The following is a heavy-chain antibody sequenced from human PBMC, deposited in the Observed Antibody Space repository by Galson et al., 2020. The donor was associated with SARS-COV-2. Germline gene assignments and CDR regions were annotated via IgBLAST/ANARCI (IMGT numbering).Heavy chain of an antibody. J-gene: IGHJ4*02. Sequence: GGSLRLSCAVSGFTFKDYWMSWVRQAPGKGLEWVANIKGDGSERNYVDSVKGRFSISRDNAVDSLYLQMNSLRVEDTAVYFCTREGWQGGYWGQGTRVTVSS. CDR2: IKGDGSER. CDR3: TREGWQGGY. V-gene: IGHV3-7*01. CDR1: GFTFKDYW. D-gene: IGHD6-19*01.